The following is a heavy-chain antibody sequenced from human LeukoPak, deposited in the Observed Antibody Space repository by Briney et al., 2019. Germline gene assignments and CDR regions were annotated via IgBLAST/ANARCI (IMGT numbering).Heavy chain of an antibody. J-gene: IGHJ1*01. CDR1: GFTFGNYA. CDR3: ARGGYQFEH. CDR2: IRSTGDGGTT. V-gene: IGHV3-49*03. Sequence: SGGSLRLSCTASGFTFGNYAMSWFRQAPGEGLEWIGSIRSTGDGGTTEYAASVKGRFVISREDSKSIAYLQMDSLESEDTAVYYCARGGYQFEHWGQGTLVTVSS. D-gene: IGHD3-16*02.